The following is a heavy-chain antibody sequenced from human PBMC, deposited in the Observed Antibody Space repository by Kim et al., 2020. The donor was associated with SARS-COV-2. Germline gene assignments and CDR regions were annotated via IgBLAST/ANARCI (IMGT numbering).Heavy chain of an antibody. Sequence: ASVKVSCKVSGYTLTELPIHWVRQAPGKGLEWLGSFDPEDGETLYAQKLQGRVTMTEDTSIETAYMEVSSLRSEDTAMYFCATNRNTGNEYEMYYYHGLD. CDR3: ATNRNTGNEYEMYYYHGLD. V-gene: IGHV1-24*01. D-gene: IGHD1-1*01. CDR1: GYTLTELP. CDR2: FDPEDGET. J-gene: IGHJ6*01.